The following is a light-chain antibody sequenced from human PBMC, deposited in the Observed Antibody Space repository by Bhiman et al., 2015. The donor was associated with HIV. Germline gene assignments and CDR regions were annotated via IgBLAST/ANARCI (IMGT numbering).Light chain of an antibody. J-gene: IGLJ2*01. CDR3: SSRDNSGNTVL. CDR2: GTN. CDR1: SLRNYY. V-gene: IGLV3-19*01. Sequence: SSELTQDPAVSVALGQTVRITCQGDSLRNYYASWYQQKPGQAPVLLIYGTNSRPSGIPDRLSGSTSGNTASLTITGAQAEDEADYYCSSRDNSGNTVLFGGGTKLTVL.